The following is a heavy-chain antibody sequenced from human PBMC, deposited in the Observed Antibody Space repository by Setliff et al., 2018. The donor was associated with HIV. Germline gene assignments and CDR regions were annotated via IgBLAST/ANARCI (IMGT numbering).Heavy chain of an antibody. V-gene: IGHV1-69*05. J-gene: IGHJ5*02. CDR3: ALPYCGGGNCWSSASLPPAGWFDP. CDR1: GGTFSSYV. CDR2: IIPMYGVA. Sequence: SVKVSCKASGGTFSSYVISWVRQAPGQGPEWMGGIIPMYGVANYAQKFQGRVTITTDESTSTAYMELSSLRSEDTAVYYCALPYCGGGNCWSSASLPPAGWFDPWGQGTLGTVPQ. D-gene: IGHD2-15*01.